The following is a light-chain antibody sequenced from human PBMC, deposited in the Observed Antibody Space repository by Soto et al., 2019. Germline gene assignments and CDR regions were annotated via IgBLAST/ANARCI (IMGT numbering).Light chain of an antibody. CDR2: AAS. CDR1: QSISTY. V-gene: IGKV1-39*01. Sequence: DIQMTQSPSSLSASVGDRVTITCRANQSISTYLNWYQQKPGKAPKLLIYAASNLQSGVSSRFSGSGSGTAFTLTISSLQPADFATYYCQQGYSIPPSTFGQGTKV. J-gene: IGKJ2*01. CDR3: QQGYSIPPST.